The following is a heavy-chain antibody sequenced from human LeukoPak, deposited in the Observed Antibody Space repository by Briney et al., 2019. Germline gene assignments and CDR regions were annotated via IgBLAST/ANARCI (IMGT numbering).Heavy chain of an antibody. J-gene: IGHJ4*02. D-gene: IGHD6-19*01. Sequence: ASVKVSCRASGYTFTSSDINWVRQPTGQGLEWMGWMNPHSGDTGYAQKLQGRVTMTRDTSISTAYMELSSLTSDDTAVYYCARGGAGTLEAVDWGQGTLVTVSS. CDR1: GYTFTSSD. CDR2: MNPHSGDT. CDR3: ARGGAGTLEAVD. V-gene: IGHV1-8*01.